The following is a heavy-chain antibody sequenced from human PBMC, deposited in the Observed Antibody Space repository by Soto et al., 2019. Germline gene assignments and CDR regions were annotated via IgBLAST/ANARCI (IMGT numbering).Heavy chain of an antibody. CDR2: ISAYNGNT. J-gene: IGHJ5*02. CDR1: GYTFTSYG. CDR3: ARENDWFDP. Sequence: QVQLVQSGAEVKKPGASVKVSCKASGYTFTSYGISWVRQAPGQGLEWMGWISAYNGNTNYAQKLQGRVTMTQDTTTSTANMDLRSLRSDNTAVYYCARENDWFDPWGQGTLVTVSS. V-gene: IGHV1-18*01.